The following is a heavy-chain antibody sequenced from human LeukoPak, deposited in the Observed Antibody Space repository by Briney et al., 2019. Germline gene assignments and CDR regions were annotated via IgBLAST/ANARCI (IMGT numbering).Heavy chain of an antibody. CDR3: ARDRYKGWFDS. Sequence: APVKVSCKASGYTFSGYYMHWVRQAPGQGLEWMGWINPNSGGTKYAQKFQGRVTMTRDTSISTTYMELSRLTSDDTAVYFCARDRYKGWFDSWGQGTLVTVSS. V-gene: IGHV1-2*02. CDR2: INPNSGGT. CDR1: GYTFSGYY. J-gene: IGHJ5*01. D-gene: IGHD3-16*02.